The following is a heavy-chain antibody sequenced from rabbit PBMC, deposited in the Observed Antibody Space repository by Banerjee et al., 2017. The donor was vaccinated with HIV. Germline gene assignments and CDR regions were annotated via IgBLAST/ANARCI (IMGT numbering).Heavy chain of an antibody. CDR1: GIDLSSYYY. CDR3: ARSGSSFKYKLDL. V-gene: IGHV1S45*01. J-gene: IGHJ6*01. D-gene: IGHD8-1*01. CDR2: IYTGSGST. Sequence: QEQLEESGGDLVKPEGSLTLTCKASGIDLSSYYYMCWVRQAPGKGLEWIACIYTGSGSTYYANWAKGRFTISKTSSTTVTLQMTSLTAADTATYFCARSGSSFKYKLDLWGPGTLVTVS.